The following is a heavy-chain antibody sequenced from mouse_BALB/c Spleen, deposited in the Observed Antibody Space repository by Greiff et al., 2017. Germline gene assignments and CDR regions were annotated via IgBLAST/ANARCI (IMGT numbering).Heavy chain of an antibody. D-gene: IGHD2-4*01. CDR3: ARDGITTGAWFAD. CDR1: GYSITSDYA. V-gene: IGHV3-2*02. J-gene: IGHJ3*01. Sequence: EVKLMESGPGLVKPSQSLSLTCTVTGYSITSDYAWNWIRQFPGNKLEWMGYISYSGSTSYNPSLKSRISITRDTSKNQFFLQLNSVTTEDTATYYCARDGITTGAWFADWGQGTLVTVSA. CDR2: ISYSGST.